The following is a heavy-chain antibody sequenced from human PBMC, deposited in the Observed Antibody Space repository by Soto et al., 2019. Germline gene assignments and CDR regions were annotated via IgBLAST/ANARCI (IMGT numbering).Heavy chain of an antibody. V-gene: IGHV5-51*01. Sequence: GESLKISCXVSGYTFTSNGIAWVRQMPGKSLEWMGIIYPGDSDIRYSPSFEGRVTISADKSLSTAYLQLTSLKPSDTAIYYCARSQALDNWGHGTLVTVSS. CDR3: ARSQALDN. J-gene: IGHJ4*01. CDR2: IYPGDSDI. CDR1: GYTFTSNG.